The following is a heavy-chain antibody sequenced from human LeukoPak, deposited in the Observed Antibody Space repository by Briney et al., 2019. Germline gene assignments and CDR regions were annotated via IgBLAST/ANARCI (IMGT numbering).Heavy chain of an antibody. V-gene: IGHV4-4*07. Sequence: PSETLSLTCTVSGGSISSYYWSWIRQPAGKGLEWIGRIYTSGSTNYNPSLKSRVTMSVDTSKDQFSLKLSSVTAADTAVYYCARDSHDFPSYYYGMDVWGQGTTVTVSS. J-gene: IGHJ6*02. CDR1: GGSISSYY. D-gene: IGHD3-3*01. CDR3: ARDSHDFPSYYYGMDV. CDR2: IYTSGST.